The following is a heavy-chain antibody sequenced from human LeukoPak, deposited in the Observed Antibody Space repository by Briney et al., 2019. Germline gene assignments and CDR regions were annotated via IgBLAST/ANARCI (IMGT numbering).Heavy chain of an antibody. CDR3: ARDYDSSGYYFGDYYYYYGMDV. CDR2: ISYDGSNK. J-gene: IGHJ6*02. D-gene: IGHD3-22*01. Sequence: PGGSLRLSCAASGFTFSSYGMHWVRQAPGKGLEWVAVISYDGSNKYYADSVKGRFTISRDNSKNTLYLQMNSLRAEDTAVYYCARDYDSSGYYFGDYYYYYGMDVWGQGTTVTVSS. V-gene: IGHV3-30*03. CDR1: GFTFSSYG.